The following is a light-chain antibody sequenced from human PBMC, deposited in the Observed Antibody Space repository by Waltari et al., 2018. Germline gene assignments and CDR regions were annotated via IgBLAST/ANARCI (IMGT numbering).Light chain of an antibody. V-gene: IGKV3-20*01. Sequence: ALTQSPGTLSLSTGDRATLSCRASQTVSSGYLAWYQQKAGQAPRLLIYGASSRATGIPDRFSGSASGTDFTLTISRLEPEDSAVYYCQQYDSSPPWTFGQGTKVEIK. CDR1: QTVSSGY. J-gene: IGKJ1*01. CDR3: QQYDSSPPWT. CDR2: GAS.